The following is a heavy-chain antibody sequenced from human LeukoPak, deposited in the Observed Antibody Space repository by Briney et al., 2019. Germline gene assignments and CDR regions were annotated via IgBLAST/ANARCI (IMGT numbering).Heavy chain of an antibody. CDR2: IWSDGSNR. J-gene: IGHJ4*02. D-gene: IGHD3-10*01. CDR1: GFTFSYYA. Sequence: GGSLRLSCSASGFTFSYYAIHWVRQAPGKGLEWVALIWSDGSNRYYADSVKGRITISRDNSKNTVYLQMNSLRAEDTAVYYCARELFSSGSCPDGWGQGTLVTVSS. V-gene: IGHV3-33*01. CDR3: ARELFSSGSCPDG.